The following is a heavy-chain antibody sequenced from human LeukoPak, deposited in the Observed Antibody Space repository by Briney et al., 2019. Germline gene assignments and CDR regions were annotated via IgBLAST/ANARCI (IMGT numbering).Heavy chain of an antibody. CDR3: ARDGEGASHY. Sequence: XXXRQAXGXGXEWLASMNQDGSEKNYVDSVKGRFTISRDNAKNSLYLQMNSLRVEDTAVYYCARDGEGASHYWGQGTLVTASS. V-gene: IGHV3-7*03. CDR2: MNQDGSEK. J-gene: IGHJ4*02. D-gene: IGHD1-26*01.